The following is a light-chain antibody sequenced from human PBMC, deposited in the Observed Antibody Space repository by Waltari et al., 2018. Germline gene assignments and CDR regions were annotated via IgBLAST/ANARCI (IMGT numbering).Light chain of an antibody. Sequence: DIHLTQSPSTLSASVGDRVTITCRASQSITNWLAWNQQKPGKAPKLLIYRASNLESGVLSRFSGSGSGTEFTVTISSLKADDFATYYSQQYDNYWTFGEGTKVEIK. J-gene: IGKJ4*02. V-gene: IGKV1-5*03. CDR1: QSITNW. CDR3: QQYDNYWT. CDR2: RAS.